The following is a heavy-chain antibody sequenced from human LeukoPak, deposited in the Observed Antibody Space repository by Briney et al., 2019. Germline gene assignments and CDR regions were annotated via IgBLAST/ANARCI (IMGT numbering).Heavy chain of an antibody. D-gene: IGHD6-19*01. CDR1: GGSISSSSYY. Sequence: PSETLSLTCTVSGGSISSSSYYWGWIRQPPGTGLEWIGSIYYSGSTYYNPSLKSRVTISVDTSKNQFSLKLSSVTAADTAVYYCARRRSSGWYAEVIDPWGQGTLVTVSS. V-gene: IGHV4-39*07. CDR3: ARRRSSGWYAEVIDP. J-gene: IGHJ5*02. CDR2: IYYSGST.